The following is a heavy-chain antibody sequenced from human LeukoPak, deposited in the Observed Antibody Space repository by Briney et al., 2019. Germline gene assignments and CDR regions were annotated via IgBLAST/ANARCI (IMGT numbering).Heavy chain of an antibody. V-gene: IGHV3-23*01. CDR2: INGSGGST. CDR1: GFTFSSYA. Sequence: GGSLRLSCAASGFTFSSYAMSWVRQAPGKGLEWVSAINGSGGSTYYADSVKGRFTISRDNAKNSLYLQMNSLRAEDTAVYYCARYCSGGSCWDSWGQGTLVTVSS. CDR3: ARYCSGGSCWDS. D-gene: IGHD2-15*01. J-gene: IGHJ4*02.